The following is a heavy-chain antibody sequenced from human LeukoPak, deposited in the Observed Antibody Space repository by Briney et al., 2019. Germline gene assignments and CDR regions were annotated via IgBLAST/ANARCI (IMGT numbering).Heavy chain of an antibody. D-gene: IGHD1/OR15-1a*01. CDR2: ISTSGSTI. J-gene: IGHJ4*02. Sequence: PGGSLRLSCVASGFSFSSYEMNWVRQAPGKGLEWVSYISTSGSTINYADSVKGRFTISRDNAENSLYLQMNSLRAEDTAVYYCARGTGLDYWGQGTLVTVSS. CDR1: GFSFSSYE. V-gene: IGHV3-48*03. CDR3: ARGTGLDY.